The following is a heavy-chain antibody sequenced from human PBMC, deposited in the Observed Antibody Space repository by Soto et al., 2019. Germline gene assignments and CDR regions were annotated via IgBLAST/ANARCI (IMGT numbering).Heavy chain of an antibody. Sequence: SETLSLTCAVYGGSFSGYYWSWIRQPPGKGLEWIGEINHSGSTNYNPSLKSRVTTSVDTSKNQFSLKLSSVTAADTAVYYCARGRITIFGVVTYYYYYMDVWGKGTTVTVSS. D-gene: IGHD3-3*01. CDR2: INHSGST. J-gene: IGHJ6*03. CDR3: ARGRITIFGVVTYYYYYMDV. V-gene: IGHV4-34*01. CDR1: GGSFSGYY.